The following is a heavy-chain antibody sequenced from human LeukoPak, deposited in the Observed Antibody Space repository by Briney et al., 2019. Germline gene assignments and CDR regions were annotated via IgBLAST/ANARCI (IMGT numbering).Heavy chain of an antibody. CDR1: GFTVSSNY. D-gene: IGHD1-1*01. CDR3: AKVRPGWYLDL. Sequence: PGGSLRLSCAVSGFTVSSNYMSWVRQAPGKGPEWVSQITSSSSTIYYADSVKGRFTISRDNAKNSLYLQMNSLRDEDTAVYYCAKVRPGWYLDLWGRGTRVTVSS. J-gene: IGHJ2*01. CDR2: ITSSSSTI. V-gene: IGHV3-48*02.